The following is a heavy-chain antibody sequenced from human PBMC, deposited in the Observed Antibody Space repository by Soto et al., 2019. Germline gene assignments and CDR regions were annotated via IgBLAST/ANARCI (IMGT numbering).Heavy chain of an antibody. V-gene: IGHV3-21*01. D-gene: IGHD3-9*01. CDR3: ARFYYDILTGQYYGMDV. J-gene: IGHJ6*02. CDR1: GFTFSSYS. CDR2: ISSSSIYI. Sequence: PGGSLRLSCAASGFTFSSYSMNWVRQAPGKGLEWVSSISSSSIYIYYADSVKVRFTISRDNAKNSLYLQMNSLRAEDTAVYYCARFYYDILTGQYYGMDVWGQGTTVTVSS.